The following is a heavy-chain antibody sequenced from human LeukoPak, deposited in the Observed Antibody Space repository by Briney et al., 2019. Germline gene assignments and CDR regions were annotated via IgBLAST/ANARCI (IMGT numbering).Heavy chain of an antibody. CDR2: IYYTGGT. CDR1: GGSITSANYY. D-gene: IGHD1-26*01. Sequence: SETLSLTCTVSGGSITSANYYWACLRQPPGTGPAWIGSIYYTGGTYYNPSHKSRVTISVDTSKNQFSLNLSSVTAADTAVYYCARVSDGRAFDYWGQGTLVTVSS. J-gene: IGHJ4*02. V-gene: IGHV4-39*07. CDR3: ARVSDGRAFDY.